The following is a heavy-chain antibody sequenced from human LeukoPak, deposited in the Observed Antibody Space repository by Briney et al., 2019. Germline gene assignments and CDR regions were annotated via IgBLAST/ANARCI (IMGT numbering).Heavy chain of an antibody. J-gene: IGHJ4*02. V-gene: IGHV3-30-3*01. Sequence: GGSLRLSCAASGFTFSGYAMHWVRQAPGKGLEWVTVISYDGSNKYYADSVKGRFTISRDNSKNTLYLQMNSLRAEDTAVYYCARDAVSKADYYFDYWGQGTLVTVSS. CDR3: ARDAVSKADYYFDY. CDR2: ISYDGSNK. D-gene: IGHD5/OR15-5a*01. CDR1: GFTFSGYA.